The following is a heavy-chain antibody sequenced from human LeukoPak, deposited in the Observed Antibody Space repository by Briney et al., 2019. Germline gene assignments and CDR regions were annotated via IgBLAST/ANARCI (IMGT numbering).Heavy chain of an antibody. CDR2: INSDGSST. CDR3: ARGYSSSSPPDY. Sequence: GRSLRLSCAASGFTFSSYAMHWVRQAPGKGLVWVSRINSDGSSTSYADSVKGRFTISRDNAKNTLYLQMNSLRAEDTAVYYCARGYSSSSPPDYWGQGTLVTVSS. J-gene: IGHJ4*02. D-gene: IGHD6-13*01. CDR1: GFTFSSYA. V-gene: IGHV3-74*01.